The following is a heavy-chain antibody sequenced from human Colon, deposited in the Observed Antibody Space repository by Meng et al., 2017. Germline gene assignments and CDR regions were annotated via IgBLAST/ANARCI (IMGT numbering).Heavy chain of an antibody. CDR2: IKSKTERGTT. J-gene: IGHJ4*02. Sequence: VWLVESGGGLIKPGGSLRVSCAGSGFTVTNAWMTWVRQAPGKGLEWVGRIKSKTERGTTDHAAPVKGRFTISRDDSKSTLYLQMNSLKIEDTAMYYCGTDIYDWGQGTLVTVSS. CDR1: GFTVTNAW. CDR3: GTDIYD. D-gene: IGHD2/OR15-2a*01. V-gene: IGHV3-15*01.